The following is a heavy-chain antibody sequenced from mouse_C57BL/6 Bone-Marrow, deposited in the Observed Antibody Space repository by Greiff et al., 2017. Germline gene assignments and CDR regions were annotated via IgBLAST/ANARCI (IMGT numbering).Heavy chain of an antibody. Sequence: QVHVKQSGAELARPGASVKLSCKASGYTFTSYGISWVKQRTGQGLEWIREIYPRSGNTYYNEKFKGKATLTADKSSSTAYMELRSLTSEDSAVYFCARYGNYGGFDYWGQGTTLTVSS. CDR3: ARYGNYGGFDY. CDR1: GYTFTSYG. V-gene: IGHV1-81*01. D-gene: IGHD2-1*01. J-gene: IGHJ2*01. CDR2: IYPRSGNT.